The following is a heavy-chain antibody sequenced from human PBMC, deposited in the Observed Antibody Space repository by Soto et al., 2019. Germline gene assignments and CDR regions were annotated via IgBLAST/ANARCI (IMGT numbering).Heavy chain of an antibody. CDR1: GFTFSSYA. J-gene: IGHJ5*02. D-gene: IGHD3-10*01. CDR2: ISSNGGST. CDR3: ARDRGSMVRGVILNWFDP. Sequence: GESLKISCAASGFTFSSYAMHWVRQAPGKGLEYVSAISSNGGSTYYANSVKGRFTISRDNSKNTLYLQMGSLRAEDMAVYYCARDRGSMVRGVILNWFDPWGQGTLVTVSS. V-gene: IGHV3-64*01.